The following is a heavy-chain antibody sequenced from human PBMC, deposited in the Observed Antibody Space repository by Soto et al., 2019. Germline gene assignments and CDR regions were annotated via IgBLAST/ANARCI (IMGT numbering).Heavy chain of an antibody. V-gene: IGHV3-11*01. CDR3: ASGYYYDNSGHDY. D-gene: IGHD3-22*01. CDR1: GFIFSDYY. CDR2: ISGTGSPI. Sequence: PGGSLRLSCAASGFIFSDYYMSWIRQAPGKGLEWVSYISGTGSPIYYVDSVKGRFTISRDNAKNSLYLQMDSLRAEDTAVYYCASGYYYDNSGHDYWGQGTLVTVSS. J-gene: IGHJ4*02.